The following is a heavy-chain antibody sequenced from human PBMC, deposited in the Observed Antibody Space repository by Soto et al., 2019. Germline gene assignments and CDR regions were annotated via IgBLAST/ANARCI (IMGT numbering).Heavy chain of an antibody. J-gene: IGHJ4*02. CDR1: GFSLSTSGVG. V-gene: IGHV2-5*01. D-gene: IGHD2-2*01. Sequence: QITLKESGPTLVKPTQTLTLTCTFSGFSLSTSGVGVGWIRQPPGKALEWLAVIYWNDDKRYSPSLKSRLTTPQGYPKSQVVRTLTTMDPLGTATYFWAHSVPPPLRLSGPQPYYFDYWGQGTLVTVSS. CDR3: AHSVPPPLRLSGPQPYYFDY. CDR2: IYWNDDK.